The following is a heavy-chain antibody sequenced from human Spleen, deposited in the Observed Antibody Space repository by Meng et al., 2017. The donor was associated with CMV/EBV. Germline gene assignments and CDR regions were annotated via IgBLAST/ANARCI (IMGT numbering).Heavy chain of an antibody. V-gene: IGHV2-5*01. CDR3: ARCDFWAGYYPAVDY. Sequence: GFSLSTTGVGVVWIRQPPGKALEWLALIYWNDDMRYSPSLSSRLTIAKDTSENQVVLTMTNMDPVDTATYYCARCDFWAGYYPAVDYWGQGTLVTVSS. CDR1: GFSLSTTGVG. J-gene: IGHJ4*02. D-gene: IGHD3/OR15-3a*01. CDR2: IYWNDDM.